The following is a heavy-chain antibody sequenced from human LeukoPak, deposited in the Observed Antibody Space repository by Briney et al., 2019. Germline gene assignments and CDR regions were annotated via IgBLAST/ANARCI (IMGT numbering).Heavy chain of an antibody. J-gene: IGHJ2*01. CDR2: IYYSGST. D-gene: IGHD1-26*01. CDR1: GGSIRTYY. Sequence: SETLSLTCSVSGGSIRTYYWSWIRQPPGMGLEWIGCIYYSGSTNYNPSPKSRVTISVDTSKDQFSLRLTSVTAADTAVYYCARSFLGDWYFDLWGRGTLVTVSS. CDR3: ARSFLGDWYFDL. V-gene: IGHV4-59*01.